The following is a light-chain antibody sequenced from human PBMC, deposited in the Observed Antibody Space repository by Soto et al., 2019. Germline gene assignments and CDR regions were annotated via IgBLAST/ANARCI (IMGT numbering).Light chain of an antibody. J-gene: IGLJ1*01. CDR3: NSHTTNDVYV. CDR2: EVS. V-gene: IGLV2-14*01. Sequence: QSVLTQPASVSGSPGQSIAISCTGTSSDVGAYNYVSWYQQHPGKAPTLMIYEVSHRPSGVSNSFSGSKSGNTASLTISGLQAEDEADYYCNSHTTNDVYVFRNGTKVTVL. CDR1: SSDVGAYNY.